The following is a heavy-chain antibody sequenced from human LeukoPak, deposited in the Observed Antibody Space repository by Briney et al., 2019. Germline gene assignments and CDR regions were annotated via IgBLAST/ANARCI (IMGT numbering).Heavy chain of an antibody. V-gene: IGHV3-23*01. CDR1: GFTFSSYA. D-gene: IGHD6-19*01. CDR3: AKAQVSSGWYPAGYFQH. J-gene: IGHJ1*01. CDR2: ISGSGGST. Sequence: GGSLRLSCAASGFTFSSYAMSWVRQAPGKGLEWVSAISGSGGSTYYADSVKGRFTISRDNSKNTLYLQMNSLRAEDTAVYYCAKAQVSSGWYPAGYFQHWGQGTLVTVSS.